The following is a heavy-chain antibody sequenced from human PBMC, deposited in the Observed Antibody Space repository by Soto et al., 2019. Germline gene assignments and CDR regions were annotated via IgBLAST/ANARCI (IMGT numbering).Heavy chain of an antibody. CDR1: GFTFSNYG. CDR2: IWYDGSNK. CDR3: TRDFRSWYFDL. Sequence: QVQLVESGGGVVQPGKSLRLSCAASGFTFSNYGMHWVRQAPGKGLEWVAVIWYDGSNKYYADSVKGRLTISRDNSKNTLYLEMNSLRAEDTAVYYCTRDFRSWYFDLWGRGTLVTVSS. J-gene: IGHJ2*01. V-gene: IGHV3-33*01.